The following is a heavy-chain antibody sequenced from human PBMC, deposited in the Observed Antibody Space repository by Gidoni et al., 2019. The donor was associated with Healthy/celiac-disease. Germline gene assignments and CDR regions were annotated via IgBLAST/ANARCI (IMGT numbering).Heavy chain of an antibody. CDR3: ARVRVTMVRGVIIKGRWFDP. J-gene: IGHJ5*02. Sequence: QVQLQQWGAGLLKPSETLSLTCAVYGGSFSGYYWSWIRQPPGKGLEWIGEINHSGSTNYNPSLKSRVTISVDTSKNQFSLKLSSVTAADTAVYYCARVRVTMVRGVIIKGRWFDPWGQGTLVTVSS. CDR1: GGSFSGYY. D-gene: IGHD3-10*01. CDR2: INHSGST. V-gene: IGHV4-34*01.